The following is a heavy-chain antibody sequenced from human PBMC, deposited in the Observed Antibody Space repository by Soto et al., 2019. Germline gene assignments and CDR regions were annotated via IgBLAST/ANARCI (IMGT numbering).Heavy chain of an antibody. Sequence: ASVKVCCKTSGYIKTDYYMHWVRQAPGQGLEWMGWINPNSGGTNYAQKFQGRVTMTTDTSISIAYLDLANLTFDDTAVYYCASEKTKFDYWGQGTLVTVSS. J-gene: IGHJ4*02. CDR2: INPNSGGT. CDR3: ASEKTKFDY. V-gene: IGHV1-2*02. CDR1: GYIKTDYY.